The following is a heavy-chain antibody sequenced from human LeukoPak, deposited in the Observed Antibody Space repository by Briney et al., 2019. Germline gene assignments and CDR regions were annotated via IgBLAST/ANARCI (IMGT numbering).Heavy chain of an antibody. CDR2: IGTAGDT. Sequence: SXRXSXXASGFTXSSYDMHWVRQATGKGLEWVSAIGTAGDTYYPGSVKGRFTISRENAKNSLYLQMNSLRAGDTAVYYCARGRGLYYDILTGYPDAFDIWGQGTMVTVSS. CDR3: ARGRGLYYDILTGYPDAFDI. J-gene: IGHJ3*02. CDR1: GFTXSSYD. V-gene: IGHV3-13*01. D-gene: IGHD3-9*01.